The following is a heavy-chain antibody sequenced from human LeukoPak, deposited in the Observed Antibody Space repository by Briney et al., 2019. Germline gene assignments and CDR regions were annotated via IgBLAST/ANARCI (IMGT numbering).Heavy chain of an antibody. CDR1: GGTFSSYA. CDR3: ARGEDSGYDWDY. D-gene: IGHD5-12*01. CDR2: IIPIFGTA. Sequence: GASVTVSCKASGGTFSSYAISWVRQAPGQGLEWMGGIIPIFGTANYAQRFQGRVTITTDESTSTAYMELSSLRSEDTAVYYCARGEDSGYDWDYWGQGTLVTVSS. J-gene: IGHJ4*02. V-gene: IGHV1-69*05.